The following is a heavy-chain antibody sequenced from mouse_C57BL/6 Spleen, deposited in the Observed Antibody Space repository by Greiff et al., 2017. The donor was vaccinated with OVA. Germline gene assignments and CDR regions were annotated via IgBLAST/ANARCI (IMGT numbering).Heavy chain of an antibody. CDR1: GYTFTSYD. J-gene: IGHJ1*03. CDR2: IYPRDGST. CDR3: ARLHGSSYWYFDV. Sequence: QVQLKQSGPELVKPGASVKLSCKASGYTFTSYDINWVKQRPGQGLEWIGWIYPRDGSTKYNEKFKGKATLTVDTSSSTAYMELHSLTSEDSAVYFCARLHGSSYWYFDVWGTGTTVTVSS. D-gene: IGHD1-1*01. V-gene: IGHV1-85*01.